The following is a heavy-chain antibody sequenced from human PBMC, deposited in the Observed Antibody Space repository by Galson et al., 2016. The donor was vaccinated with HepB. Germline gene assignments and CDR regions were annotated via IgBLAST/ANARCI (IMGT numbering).Heavy chain of an antibody. CDR1: GFTFSTYN. CDR2: ISRGSGYI. CDR3: FVDTAMDYVFDD. V-gene: IGHV3-21*01. D-gene: IGHD5-18*01. Sequence: SLRLSCAASGFTFSTYNMNWVRQAPGKGLEWVSSISRGSGYIYYADSVKGRFTISRDNAKNSLYLQMNSLRAEDTAVYYCFVDTAMDYVFDDWGLGTLVTVSS. J-gene: IGHJ4*02.